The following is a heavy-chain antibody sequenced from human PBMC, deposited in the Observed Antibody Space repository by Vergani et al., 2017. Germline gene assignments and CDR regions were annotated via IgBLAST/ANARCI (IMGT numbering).Heavy chain of an antibody. J-gene: IGHJ6*03. D-gene: IGHD4-11*01. Sequence: QMQLVQSGPEVKKPGTSVKVSCKASGFTFTSSAMQWVRQARGQRSEWIGWIVVGSGNTTSAQKFQERVTITRDMSTSTAYMGLRSLRSEDTAVYYCAGGRRIYSNYFYYYDMDVWGKGTTVTVSS. CDR1: GFTFTSSA. CDR3: AGGRRIYSNYFYYYDMDV. V-gene: IGHV1-58*02. CDR2: IVVGSGNT.